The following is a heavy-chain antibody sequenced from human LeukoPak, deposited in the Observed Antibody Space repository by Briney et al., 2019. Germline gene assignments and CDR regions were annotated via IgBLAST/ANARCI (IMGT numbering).Heavy chain of an antibody. J-gene: IGHJ6*02. D-gene: IGHD6-13*01. V-gene: IGHV3-48*04. Sequence: GGSLRLSCTASGFTFSSYSMNWVRQAPGKGLEWVSYISSSSSTIYYADSVKGRFTISRDNAKNSLYLQMNSLRAEDTAVYYCARDTLSSSWYLGGMDVWAKGPRSPSP. CDR2: ISSSSSTI. CDR1: GFTFSSYS. CDR3: ARDTLSSSWYLGGMDV.